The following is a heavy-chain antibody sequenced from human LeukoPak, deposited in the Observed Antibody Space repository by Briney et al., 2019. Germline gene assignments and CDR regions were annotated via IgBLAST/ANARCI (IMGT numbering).Heavy chain of an antibody. Sequence: GGSLRLSCAASGFTFSNAWMSWVRQAPGKGLEWVGRIKSKTDGGTTDYAAPVKGRFTISRDDSKNTLYLQMNSLKTEDPAVDYCTTVVVDFQGELHDYWGQGTLVTVSS. D-gene: IGHD3-16*01. CDR3: TTVVVDFQGELHDY. V-gene: IGHV3-15*01. J-gene: IGHJ4*02. CDR1: GFTFSNAW. CDR2: IKSKTDGGTT.